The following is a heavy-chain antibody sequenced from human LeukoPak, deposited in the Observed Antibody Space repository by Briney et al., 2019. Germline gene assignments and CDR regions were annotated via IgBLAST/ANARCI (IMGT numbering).Heavy chain of an antibody. Sequence: GASVKVSCEASGYTFTGFHIHWLRQAPGQGLEWMAWINPQTGATNYAQKFQGRVTMTRDTSISTAYMELSRLRSDDTAVYYCTRRLGYCSSSNCYDLGYWGQGTQVTVSS. V-gene: IGHV1-2*02. D-gene: IGHD2-2*01. CDR2: INPQTGAT. J-gene: IGHJ4*02. CDR1: GYTFTGFH. CDR3: TRRLGYCSSSNCYDLGY.